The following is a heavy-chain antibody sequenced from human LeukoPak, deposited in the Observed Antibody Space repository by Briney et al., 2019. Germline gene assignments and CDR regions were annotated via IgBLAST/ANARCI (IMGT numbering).Heavy chain of an antibody. V-gene: IGHV1-2*02. D-gene: IGHD5-18*01. CDR1: GYTFTGYY. J-gene: IGHJ4*02. CDR2: INPNSGGT. Sequence: ASVKVSCXASGYTFTGYYMHWVRQARGQGLEWMGWINPNSGGTNYAQKFQGRVTMTRDTSISTAYMELSRLRSDDAAVYYCARSVDTAMVDYWGQGTLVTVSS. CDR3: ARSVDTAMVDY.